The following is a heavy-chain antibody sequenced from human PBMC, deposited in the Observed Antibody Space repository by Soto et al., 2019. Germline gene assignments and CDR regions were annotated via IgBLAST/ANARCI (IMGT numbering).Heavy chain of an antibody. J-gene: IGHJ3*02. V-gene: IGHV1-18*04. D-gene: IGHD6-13*01. CDR2: ISADNGNT. Sequence: QVQLVQSGAEVKKPGASVKVSCKASGSTFTSYGISWVRQAPGQGLEWMGWISADNGNTNYAQKLQGRVTMTTDTSTSTAYMELRSLRSDDTAVYYCARGWSPVYSSSWHQNDAFDIWGHGTMVTVSS. CDR3: ARGWSPVYSSSWHQNDAFDI. CDR1: GSTFTSYG.